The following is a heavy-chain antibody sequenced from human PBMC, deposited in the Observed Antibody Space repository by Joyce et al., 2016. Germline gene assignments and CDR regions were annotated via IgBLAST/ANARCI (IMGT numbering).Heavy chain of an antibody. CDR3: VTGLCIGTACHWDDAFDV. D-gene: IGHD2-2*01. V-gene: IGHV3-15*01. CDR1: GFSFRNAW. J-gene: IGHJ3*01. CDR2: VKSKSQGGTT. Sequence: EVQLVESGGGLVKPGGSLRLSCAASGFSFRNAWVTWVRQAPGKGLAWGSRVKSKSQGGTTDYAAPVKGRFTISRDDSRDTAYLQMNSLKSEDTGVYFCVTGLCIGTACHWDDAFDVWGQGTMVTVSS.